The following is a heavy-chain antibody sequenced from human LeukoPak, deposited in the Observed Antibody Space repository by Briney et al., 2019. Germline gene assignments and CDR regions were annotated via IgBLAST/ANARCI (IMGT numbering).Heavy chain of an antibody. Sequence: ASVKVSCTASGYTFTSYDINWVRQATEQGLEWMGWMNPNSGNTGYAQKFQGRVTMTTNTSISTAYMELSSLRSEDTAMYYCARGLGYCSGGSCSHFDYWGQGTVVTVSS. CDR3: ARGLGYCSGGSCSHFDY. V-gene: IGHV1-8*01. CDR1: GYTFTSYD. D-gene: IGHD2-15*01. J-gene: IGHJ4*02. CDR2: MNPNSGNT.